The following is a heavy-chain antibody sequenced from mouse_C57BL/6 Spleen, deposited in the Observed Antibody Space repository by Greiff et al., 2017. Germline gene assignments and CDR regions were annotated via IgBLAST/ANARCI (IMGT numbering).Heavy chain of an antibody. V-gene: IGHV5-16*01. CDR1: GFTFSDYY. Sequence: EVKLVESEGGLVQPGSSMKLSCTASGFTFSDYYMAWVRQVPEKGLEWVANINYDGSSTYYLDSLKSRFIISRDNAKNILYLQMSSLKSEDTATYYCARYYKSFDYWGQGTTLTVSS. D-gene: IGHD1-1*01. CDR3: ARYYKSFDY. CDR2: INYDGSST. J-gene: IGHJ2*01.